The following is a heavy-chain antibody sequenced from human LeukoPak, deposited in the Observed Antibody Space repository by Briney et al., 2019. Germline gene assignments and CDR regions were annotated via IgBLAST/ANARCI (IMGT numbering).Heavy chain of an antibody. J-gene: IGHJ4*02. CDR3: AKDLGFRGASGY. D-gene: IGHD3-10*01. CDR1: GFTFSSYA. V-gene: IGHV3-23*01. CDR2: ISASGVST. Sequence: GGSLRLSCAASGFTFSSYAMSWVRQAPGTGLEWVSTISASGVSTYFADSVKGRFTISRDNSKNTLYLQMNSLTAEDTAVYYCAKDLGFRGASGYWGKGTLVTVSS.